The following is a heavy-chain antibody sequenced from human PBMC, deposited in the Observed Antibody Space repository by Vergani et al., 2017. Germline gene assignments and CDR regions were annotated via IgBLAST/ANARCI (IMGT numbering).Heavy chain of an antibody. CDR2: IHHSGAT. CDR1: DSSIMTNPY. Sequence: QVQLQESGPGLVKPSETLTLTCDVSDSSIMTNPYWGWFRQSPGKGLEWIGCIHHSGATLYNSSHKSRVFISIVSSSKFSLSLNSVTAAATAIYYCARPRGAGGFFPSSYFYGMDVWGHGATVTVSS. V-gene: IGHV4-38-2*01. D-gene: IGHD3-10*01. J-gene: IGHJ6*02. CDR3: ARPRGAGGFFPSSYFYGMDV.